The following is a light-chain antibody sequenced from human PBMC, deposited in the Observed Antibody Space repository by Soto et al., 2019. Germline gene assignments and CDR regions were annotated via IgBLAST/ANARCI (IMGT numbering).Light chain of an antibody. J-gene: IGKJ5*01. V-gene: IGKV1-39*01. CDR2: AAS. CDR1: QSTSNH. CDR3: QHFKSFPIT. Sequence: DIQMTQSPSSLSASVEDRVIITCRASQSTSNHLNWYQQKPGKAPKLLIFAASSSQSGVPSRFSGSGSGTDFTLTISSLQPEDFATYYCQHFKSFPITFGQGTRLEI.